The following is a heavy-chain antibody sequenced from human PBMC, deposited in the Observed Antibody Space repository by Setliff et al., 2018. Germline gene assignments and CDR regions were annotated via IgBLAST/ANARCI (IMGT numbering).Heavy chain of an antibody. CDR1: GASLSSGTYY. D-gene: IGHD3-22*01. CDR3: ARDNKRSDGSGYSPDAFDI. CDR2: IYYRGDT. V-gene: IGHV4-39*07. Sequence: SETLSLTCTVSGASLSSGTYYWGWIRQPPGKGLEWIGRIYYRGDTYYNASLKSRVTVSVDTSKNQFSLRLSSVTAADTAVYYCARDNKRSDGSGYSPDAFDIWGQGTVVTVSS. J-gene: IGHJ3*02.